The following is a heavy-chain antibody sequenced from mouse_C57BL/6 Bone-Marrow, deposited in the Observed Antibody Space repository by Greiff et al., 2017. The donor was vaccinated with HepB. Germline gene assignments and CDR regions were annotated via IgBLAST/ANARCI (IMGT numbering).Heavy chain of an antibody. D-gene: IGHD1-1*01. CDR3: TRDHYYGSSYGYFDV. CDR1: GFTFSSYA. J-gene: IGHJ1*03. V-gene: IGHV5-9-1*02. Sequence: DVQLVESGEGLVKPGGSLKLSCAASGFTFSSYAMSWVRQTPEKRLEWVAYISSGGDYIYYADTVKGRFTISRDNARNTLSLQMSSLKSEDTAMYYCTRDHYYGSSYGYFDVWGTGTTVTVSS. CDR2: ISSGGDYI.